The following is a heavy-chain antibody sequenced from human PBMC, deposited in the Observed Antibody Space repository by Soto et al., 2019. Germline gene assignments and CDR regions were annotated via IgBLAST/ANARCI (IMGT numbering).Heavy chain of an antibody. V-gene: IGHV1-18*04. CDR3: ARYRGNYPDY. J-gene: IGHJ4*02. CDR2: ISAYDGNT. CDR1: GYTLTTYG. D-gene: IGHD5-12*01. Sequence: ASVKVSCKASGYTLTTYGITWVRQAPGQGLEWMGWISAYDGNTNYARKLQGRVTMTTDTSTSTAYMELRSLRSDNTAVYYCARYRGNYPDYWGQGTLVTVSS.